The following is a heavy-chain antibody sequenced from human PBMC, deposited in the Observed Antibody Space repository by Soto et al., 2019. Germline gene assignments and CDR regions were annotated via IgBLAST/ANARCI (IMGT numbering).Heavy chain of an antibody. CDR3: AKDQYSSSPYYFDY. J-gene: IGHJ4*02. V-gene: IGHV3-9*01. Sequence: GGSLRLSCAASGFTFDDYAMHWVRQAPGKGLEWVSGISWNSGSIGYADSVKGRFTISRDNAKNSLYLQMNSLRAEDTAVYYCAKDQYSSSPYYFDYWGQGTLVTVSS. CDR1: GFTFDDYA. CDR2: ISWNSGSI. D-gene: IGHD6-13*01.